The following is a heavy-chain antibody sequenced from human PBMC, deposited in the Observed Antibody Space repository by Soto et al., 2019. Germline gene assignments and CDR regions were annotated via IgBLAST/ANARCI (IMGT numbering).Heavy chain of an antibody. CDR1: GGSFSGYY. Sequence: QVQLQQWGAGLLKPSETLSLTCAVYGGSFSGYYWSWIRQPPGKGLEWIGEINHSGSTNYNPSLKSRVTTSVATSKNQFSLKLSSVTAADTAVYYCARRRLVATPTFDYWGQGTLVTVSS. J-gene: IGHJ4*02. CDR2: INHSGST. D-gene: IGHD5-12*01. CDR3: ARRRLVATPTFDY. V-gene: IGHV4-34*01.